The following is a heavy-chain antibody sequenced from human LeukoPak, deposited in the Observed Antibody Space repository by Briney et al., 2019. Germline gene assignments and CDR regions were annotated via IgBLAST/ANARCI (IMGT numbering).Heavy chain of an antibody. D-gene: IGHD1-26*01. Sequence: SETLSLTCSVSGGSITSSSYYCAWIRQPPGKGLERIGRIYYTGGTYYNPSLKSRLTIYLGTSKNQFSLKLNSVTAADRAVYYCARGGGAGRAFDIWGQGTMVTVSS. CDR3: ARGGGAGRAFDI. V-gene: IGHV4-39*01. CDR1: GGSITSSSYY. J-gene: IGHJ3*02. CDR2: IYYTGGT.